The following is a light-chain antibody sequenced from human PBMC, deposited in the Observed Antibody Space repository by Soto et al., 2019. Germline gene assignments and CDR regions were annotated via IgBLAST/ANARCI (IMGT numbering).Light chain of an antibody. CDR1: SRDIGAYNF. CDR3: TSWTTSTTMI. V-gene: IGLV2-14*03. CDR2: DVN. J-gene: IGLJ2*01. Sequence: QSVLTQPASVSGSPGQSITISRTGTSRDIGAYNFVSWYQQHPGKAPKLMLYDVNIRPSGVSNRFSGSKSGNTASLTISGLQAEDEADYYCTSWTTSTTMIFGGGTKVTVL.